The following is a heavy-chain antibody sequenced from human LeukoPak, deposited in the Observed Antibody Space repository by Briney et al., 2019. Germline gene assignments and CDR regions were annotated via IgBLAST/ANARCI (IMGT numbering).Heavy chain of an antibody. CDR3: ARRRVVVVAATVPSLKRYWYFDL. J-gene: IGHJ2*01. Sequence: SETLSLTCAVYGGSFSGYYWSWIRQPPGKGLEWIGEINHSGSTNYNPSLKRRVTISVDTSKNQFSLKLSSVTAADTAVYYCARRRVVVVAATVPSLKRYWYFDLWGRGTLVTVSS. V-gene: IGHV4-34*01. D-gene: IGHD2-15*01. CDR1: GGSFSGYY. CDR2: INHSGST.